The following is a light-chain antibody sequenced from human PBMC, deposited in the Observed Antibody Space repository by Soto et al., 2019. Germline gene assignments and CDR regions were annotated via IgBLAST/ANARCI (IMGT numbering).Light chain of an antibody. Sequence: EIVLTQSPGTLSFSPGERATLSCRASQSVSSTYLAWYQQRPGQAPRLLIYGASTRATGIPDRFSGSGSGTEFTLTISRLEPEDFAVYYCQHYGSSLWTFGQGTKVEIK. CDR2: GAS. CDR1: QSVSSTY. V-gene: IGKV3-20*01. J-gene: IGKJ1*01. CDR3: QHYGSSLWT.